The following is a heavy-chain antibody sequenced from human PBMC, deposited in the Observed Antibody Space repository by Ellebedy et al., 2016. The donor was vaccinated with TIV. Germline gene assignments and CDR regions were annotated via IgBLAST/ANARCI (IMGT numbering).Heavy chain of an antibody. CDR1: GGSFSGYY. V-gene: IGHV4-34*01. Sequence: SETLSLXCAVYGGSFSGYYWSWIRQPPGKGLEWIGEINHSGSTNYNPSLKSRVTISVDTSKNQFSLKLSSVTAADTAVYYCARGLILGYSFDYWGQGTLVTVSS. CDR3: ARGLILGYSFDY. D-gene: IGHD2-15*01. CDR2: INHSGST. J-gene: IGHJ4*02.